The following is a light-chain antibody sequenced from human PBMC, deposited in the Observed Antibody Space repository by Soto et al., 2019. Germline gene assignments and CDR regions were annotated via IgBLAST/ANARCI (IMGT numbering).Light chain of an antibody. CDR3: QQYNSGPQT. V-gene: IGKV3-15*01. Sequence: EIVLTQSPATLSVSPGESATLSCRASQNIGRNLAWYRHKPGQAPRLLISGAYTRATGVPARFSGSGSGTECALTISSLQSEDFAVYFCQQYNSGPQTFGQGTKVEIK. CDR1: QNIGRN. CDR2: GAY. J-gene: IGKJ1*01.